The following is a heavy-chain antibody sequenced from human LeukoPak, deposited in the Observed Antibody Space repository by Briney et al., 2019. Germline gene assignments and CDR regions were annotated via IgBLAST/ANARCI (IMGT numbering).Heavy chain of an antibody. J-gene: IGHJ4*02. CDR2: IRYDGSNK. CDR3: RYYGSGSYYTLDY. V-gene: IGHV3-30*02. CDR1: GFTFSSYG. D-gene: IGHD3-10*01. Sequence: GGSLRLSCAASGFTFSSYGMHWVRQAPGKGLEWVAFIRYDGSNKYYADSVKGRFTISRDNSKNTLYLQMNSLRAEDTAVYYCRYYGSGSYYTLDYWGQGSLVTVSS.